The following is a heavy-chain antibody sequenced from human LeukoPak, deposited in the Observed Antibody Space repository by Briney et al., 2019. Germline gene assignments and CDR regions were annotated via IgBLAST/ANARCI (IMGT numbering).Heavy chain of an antibody. CDR1: GYTFTSYA. V-gene: IGHV7-4-1*02. Sequence: ASVKVSCKASGYTFTSYAMNWVRQAPGQGLEWMGWINTNTGNPTYAQGFTGRFVFSLDTSVSTAYLQISSLKAEDTAVYYCARVGYCSGGSCYRSPTFDYWGQGTLVTVSS. D-gene: IGHD2-15*01. J-gene: IGHJ4*02. CDR3: ARVGYCSGGSCYRSPTFDY. CDR2: INTNTGNP.